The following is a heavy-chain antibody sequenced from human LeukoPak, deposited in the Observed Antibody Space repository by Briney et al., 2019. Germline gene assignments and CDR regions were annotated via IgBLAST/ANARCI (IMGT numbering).Heavy chain of an antibody. V-gene: IGHV3-21*01. CDR1: GFTFSSYS. CDR3: ARSLYGVNYGDAFNI. CDR2: ISSSSSYI. J-gene: IGHJ3*02. D-gene: IGHD4-23*01. Sequence: PGGSLRLSCAASGFTFSSYSMNSVRQAPGKGLEWVSSISSSSSYIYYADSVKGRFTISRDNAKNSLYQQMNSLRAEDTAVYYCARSLYGVNYGDAFNIWGQGT.